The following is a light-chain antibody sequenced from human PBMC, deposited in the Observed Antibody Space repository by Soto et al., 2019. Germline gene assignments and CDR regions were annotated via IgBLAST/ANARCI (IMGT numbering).Light chain of an antibody. Sequence: PGERSTLSCGASQSVSNSYLACYQQKPGLAPRLLIYDXXSMATGCXXRFSVIGSGTXFTLTXSRLEPEDVAVYYCQQYGSSPKTFGQGTXVXIX. V-gene: IGKV3D-20*01. CDR2: DXX. J-gene: IGKJ1*01. CDR1: QSVSNSY. CDR3: QQYGSSPKT.